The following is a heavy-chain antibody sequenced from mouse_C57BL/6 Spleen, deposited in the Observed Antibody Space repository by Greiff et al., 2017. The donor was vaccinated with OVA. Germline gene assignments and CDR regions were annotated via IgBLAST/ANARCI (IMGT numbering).Heavy chain of an antibody. CDR2: ISSGGSYT. V-gene: IGHV5-6*01. Sequence: EVQLVESGGDLVKPGGSLKLSCAASGFTFSSYGMSWVRQTPDKRLEWVATISSGGSYTYYPDSVKGRFTISRDNAKNTLYLQMSSLKSEDTAMYYCAREGITTVDFDYWGQGTTLTVSS. CDR3: AREGITTVDFDY. J-gene: IGHJ2*01. D-gene: IGHD1-1*01. CDR1: GFTFSSYG.